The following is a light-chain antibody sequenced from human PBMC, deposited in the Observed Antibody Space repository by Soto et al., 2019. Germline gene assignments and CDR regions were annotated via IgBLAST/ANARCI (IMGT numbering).Light chain of an antibody. V-gene: IGKV3-20*01. J-gene: IGKJ1*01. CDR3: QQYGTSPRT. CDR2: HSS. CDR1: QTVSSSY. Sequence: EIVLTQSPGTLSLSPGERATLSCRASQTVSSSYLAWYQRKPGQAPRLLIYHSSSRATGIPDRFSGSGSGTDFTLTISRLEPEDFAVYYCQQYGTSPRTFGQGTKVDIK.